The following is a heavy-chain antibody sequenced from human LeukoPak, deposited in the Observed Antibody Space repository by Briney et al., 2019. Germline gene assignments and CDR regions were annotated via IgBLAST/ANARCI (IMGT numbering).Heavy chain of an antibody. CDR3: ARDPGDTYGLFDY. J-gene: IGHJ4*02. CDR2: IYSSGST. D-gene: IGHD5-18*01. CDR1: GGSIRSYY. V-gene: IGHV4-4*07. Sequence: SETLSLTCTVSGGSIRSYYWSWIRQPAGKGLEWIGRIYSSGSTNYNPSLQSRVTMSGDTSKNQFSLRLSSVTAADTAVYYCARDPGDTYGLFDYWGQGTLVTVSS.